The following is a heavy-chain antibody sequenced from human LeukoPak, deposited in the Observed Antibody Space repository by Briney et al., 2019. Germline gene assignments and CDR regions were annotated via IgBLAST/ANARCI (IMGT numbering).Heavy chain of an antibody. CDR2: INPSGGST. Sequence: ASVKVSCKASGYTFTSYYIHWVRQAPGQGLEWMGIINPSGGSTSYAQKFQGRVTMTRDTSTSTVYMELSSLRSEDTAVYYCARDRRPNYIDDWGQGTLVTVSS. V-gene: IGHV1-46*01. CDR1: GYTFTSYY. CDR3: ARDRRPNYIDD. J-gene: IGHJ4*02.